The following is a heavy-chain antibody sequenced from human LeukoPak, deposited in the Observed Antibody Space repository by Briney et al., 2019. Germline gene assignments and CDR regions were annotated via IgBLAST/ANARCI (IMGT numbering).Heavy chain of an antibody. CDR1: GFTYSSYW. J-gene: IGHJ4*02. Sequence: GGSLRLSCAASGFTYSSYWMSCVRQAPGKGLEGVANIKQEGSEKYYVDSVKGRFTISRDNAKSSLYLQMNSLRAEETAVYYCARDRRGIFFDYWGQGTLVTVSS. V-gene: IGHV3-7*01. CDR2: IKQEGSEK. D-gene: IGHD6-13*01. CDR3: ARDRRGIFFDY.